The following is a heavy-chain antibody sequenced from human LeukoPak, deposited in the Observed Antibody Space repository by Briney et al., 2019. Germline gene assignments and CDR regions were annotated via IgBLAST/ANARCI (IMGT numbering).Heavy chain of an antibody. CDR3: ARGSSNVAARNNWFDP. CDR2: ISGSSSYI. Sequence: GGSLRLSCAGSGFTFSSYDMNWVRQAPGKGLEWVSSISGSSSYIYYADSVKGRFTISRDNAKNSLYLQMNSLKVEDRAVYYCARGSSNVAARNNWFDPWGQGTLVTVSS. J-gene: IGHJ5*02. V-gene: IGHV3-21*01. D-gene: IGHD6-6*01. CDR1: GFTFSSYD.